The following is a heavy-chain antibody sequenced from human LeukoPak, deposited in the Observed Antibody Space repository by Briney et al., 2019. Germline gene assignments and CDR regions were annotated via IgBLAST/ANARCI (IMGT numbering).Heavy chain of an antibody. V-gene: IGHV4-34*01. CDR2: INHSGSA. CDR3: ARDRARTGDDTGLDY. J-gene: IGHJ4*02. CDR1: GFTFSSYT. D-gene: IGHD7-27*01. Sequence: KPGGSLRLSCAASGFTFSSYTMNWVRQPPGKGLEWIGEINHSGSANYNPSLKSRVTISVDMSKNQFSLKLSSVTAADTAVYYCARDRARTGDDTGLDYWGQGTLVTVSS.